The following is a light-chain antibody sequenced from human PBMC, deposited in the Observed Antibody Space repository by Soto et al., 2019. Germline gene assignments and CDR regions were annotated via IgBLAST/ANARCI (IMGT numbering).Light chain of an antibody. CDR1: SSDVGGYNY. J-gene: IGLJ1*01. Sequence: QSALTQPPSASGSPGQSVTISCTGTSSDVGGYNYVSWYQQHPGKAPQLMIYEVTKRPSGVPDRFSGSKSGNTASLTVSGLQAEDEADYYCSSYAGTTLYVFGAGTKVTVL. CDR2: EVT. CDR3: SSYAGTTLYV. V-gene: IGLV2-8*01.